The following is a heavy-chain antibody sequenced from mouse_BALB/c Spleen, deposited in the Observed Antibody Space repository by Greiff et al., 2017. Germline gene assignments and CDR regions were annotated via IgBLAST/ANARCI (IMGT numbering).Heavy chain of an antibody. CDR3: ARAYYGYGYWYFDV. Sequence: DVMLVESGGGLVQPGGSLKLSCAASGFTFSSYGMSWVRQTPDKRLELVATINSNGGSTYYPDSVKGRFTISRDNAKNTLYLQMSSLKSEDTAMYYCARAYYGYGYWYFDVWGAGTTVTVSS. J-gene: IGHJ1*01. D-gene: IGHD1-2*01. V-gene: IGHV5-6-3*01. CDR2: INSNGGST. CDR1: GFTFSSYG.